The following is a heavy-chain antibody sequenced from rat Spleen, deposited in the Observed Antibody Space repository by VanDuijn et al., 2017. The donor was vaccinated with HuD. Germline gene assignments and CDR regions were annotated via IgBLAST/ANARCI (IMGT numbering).Heavy chain of an antibody. CDR3: TREGNSGYDY. D-gene: IGHD4-3*01. V-gene: IGHV5-27*01. CDR1: GFTFSNYY. CDR2: ISTGGGST. Sequence: EVQLVESDGGLVQPGRSLKLSCAASGFTFSNYYMAWVRQAPTKGLEWVAYISTGGGSTYYRDSVKGRFTISRDNAQNTLYLQMNSLRSEDTATYYCTREGNSGYDYWGQGVMVTVSS. J-gene: IGHJ2*01.